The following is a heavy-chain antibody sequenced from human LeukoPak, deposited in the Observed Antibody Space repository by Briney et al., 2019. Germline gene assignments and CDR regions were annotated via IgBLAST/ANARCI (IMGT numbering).Heavy chain of an antibody. V-gene: IGHV1-18*01. D-gene: IGHD5-12*01. Sequence: ASVKVSCKASGYTFTSYGISWVRQAPGQGLEWMGWISAYNGNTNYAQKLQGRVTMTTDTSTSTAYMELRSLRSDDTAVYYCATGGTSATNSGYDLVPGFDYWGQGTLVTVSS. CDR2: ISAYNGNT. J-gene: IGHJ4*02. CDR3: ATGGTSATNSGYDLVPGFDY. CDR1: GYTFTSYG.